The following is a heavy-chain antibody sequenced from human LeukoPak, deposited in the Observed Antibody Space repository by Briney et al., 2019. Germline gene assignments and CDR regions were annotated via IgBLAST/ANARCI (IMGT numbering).Heavy chain of an antibody. V-gene: IGHV3-23*01. D-gene: IGHD6-13*01. CDR3: AKRTSGSSWYSSDS. Sequence: GGSLRLSCAASGFTFSSFAMNWVRQAPGKGLEWVSTMSDDATSTYYADSVKGRFTISRDNSKTTLFLQMNSLIAEDTAVYYCAKRTSGSSWYSSDSWGQGTLVTVSS. J-gene: IGHJ4*02. CDR1: GFTFSSFA. CDR2: MSDDATST.